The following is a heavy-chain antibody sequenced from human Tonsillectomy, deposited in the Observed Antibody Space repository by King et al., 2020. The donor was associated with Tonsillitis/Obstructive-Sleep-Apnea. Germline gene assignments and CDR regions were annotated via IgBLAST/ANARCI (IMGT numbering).Heavy chain of an antibody. D-gene: IGHD2-2*01. V-gene: IGHV3-23*04. CDR3: SAMGL. Sequence: VQLVESGGGLVQPGGSLRLSCVASGFSFKIYAINWVRQAPGKGLEWVSAISGSGGTTYYADSVKGRFTISRDNSKNTLYLQMNSLRAEDTAVYYCSAMGLWGQGTLVTVSS. CDR1: GFSFKIYA. CDR2: ISGSGGTT. J-gene: IGHJ4*02.